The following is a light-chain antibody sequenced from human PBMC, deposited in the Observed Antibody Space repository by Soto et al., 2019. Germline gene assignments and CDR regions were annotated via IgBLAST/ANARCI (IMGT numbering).Light chain of an antibody. CDR2: RNN. V-gene: IGLV1-47*01. J-gene: IGLJ2*01. Sequence: QPVLTQPPSASGTPGQRVTISCSGSSSNIGSNYVYWYQQLPGTAPKLLIYRNNQRPSGVPDRFSGSKSGTSASLAISGLRSEDEADYYCAAWDDSLSAVVFGGGTKLTLL. CDR1: SSNIGSNY. CDR3: AAWDDSLSAVV.